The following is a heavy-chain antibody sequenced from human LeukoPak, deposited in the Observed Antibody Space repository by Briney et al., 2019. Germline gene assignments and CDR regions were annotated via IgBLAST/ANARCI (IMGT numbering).Heavy chain of an antibody. D-gene: IGHD3-3*01. V-gene: IGHV3-23*01. CDR1: GFTFSSYA. CDR2: ISGSGGST. Sequence: GSLRLSCAASGFTFSSYAMSWVRQAPGKGLEWVSAISGSGGSTYYADSVKGRFTISRDNSKNTLYLQMNSLRAEDTAVYYCAKHGYYDFWTGGFDYWGQGTLVTVSS. J-gene: IGHJ4*02. CDR3: AKHGYYDFWTGGFDY.